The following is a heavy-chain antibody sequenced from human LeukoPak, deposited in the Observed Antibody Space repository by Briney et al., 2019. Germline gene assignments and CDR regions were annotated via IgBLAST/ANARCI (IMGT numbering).Heavy chain of an antibody. Sequence: GGSLRLSCAASGFTFSSYAMNWVRQAPGKGLEWVSYISSSGSTIYYVDSVKGRFTISRDNAKNSLYLQMNSLRAEDTAVYYCAELGITMIGGVWGKGTTVTISS. CDR2: ISSSGSTI. CDR3: AELGITMIGGV. CDR1: GFTFSSYA. D-gene: IGHD3-10*02. V-gene: IGHV3-48*03. J-gene: IGHJ6*04.